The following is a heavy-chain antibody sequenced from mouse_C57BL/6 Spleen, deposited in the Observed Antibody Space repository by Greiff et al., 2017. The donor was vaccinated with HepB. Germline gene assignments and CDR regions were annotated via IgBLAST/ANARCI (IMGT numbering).Heavy chain of an antibody. J-gene: IGHJ3*01. Sequence: KVVESGGGLVQPGGSLKLSCAASGFTFSDYYMYWVRQTPEKRLEWVAYISNGGGSTYYPDTVKGRFTISRDNAKNTLYLQMSRLKSEDTAMYYCARQGYEGFAYWGQGTLVTVSA. CDR1: GFTFSDYY. D-gene: IGHD3-1*01. CDR3: ARQGYEGFAY. V-gene: IGHV5-12*01. CDR2: ISNGGGST.